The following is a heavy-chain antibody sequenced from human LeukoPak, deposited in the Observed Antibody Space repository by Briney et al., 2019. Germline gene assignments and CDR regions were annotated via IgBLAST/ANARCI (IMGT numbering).Heavy chain of an antibody. Sequence: GGSLRLSCAASAFTFGSYAVSWVRQAPGQGLEWVSGISETGGGTYYADSVRGRFTISRDNSKNTLYLQMNSLRAEDTAVYYCAKDGGYDYSLDAFDIWGRGTMVTVSS. CDR1: AFTFGSYA. V-gene: IGHV3-23*01. CDR2: ISETGGGT. CDR3: AKDGGYDYSLDAFDI. D-gene: IGHD5-12*01. J-gene: IGHJ3*02.